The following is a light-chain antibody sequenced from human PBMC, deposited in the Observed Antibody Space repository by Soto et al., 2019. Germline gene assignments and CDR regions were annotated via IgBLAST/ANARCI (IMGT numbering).Light chain of an antibody. V-gene: IGKV3-20*01. CDR3: QQYGTSPPFT. J-gene: IGKJ2*01. CDR2: GAS. Sequence: EIALTQSPGTLSLSPGERATLSCRASQSVSSTYLAWYQQKPGQAPRVLVYGASNRATGIPDRFSGSGSGTDFTLTISRLEPEDFAVYFCQQYGTSPPFTFGQGTK. CDR1: QSVSSTY.